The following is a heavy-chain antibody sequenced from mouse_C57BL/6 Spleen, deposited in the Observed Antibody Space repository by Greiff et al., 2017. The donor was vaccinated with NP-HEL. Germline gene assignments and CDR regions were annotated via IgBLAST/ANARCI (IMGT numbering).Heavy chain of an antibody. Sequence: VQLQQSGAELVMPGASVKLSCKASGYTFTSYWMHWVKQRPGQGLEWIGEIDPSDSYTNYNQKFKGKSTLTVDKSSSTAYMQLSSLTSEDSAVYYCARKEYSAWFAYWGQGTLVTVSA. CDR3: ARKEYSAWFAY. CDR2: IDPSDSYT. J-gene: IGHJ3*01. V-gene: IGHV1-69*01. CDR1: GYTFTSYW. D-gene: IGHD1-3*01.